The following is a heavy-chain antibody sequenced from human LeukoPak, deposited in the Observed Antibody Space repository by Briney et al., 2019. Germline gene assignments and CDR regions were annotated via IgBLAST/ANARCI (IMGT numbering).Heavy chain of an antibody. CDR2: ISSSSSYI. J-gene: IGHJ6*02. CDR3: ARDQGSENYYYYYYGMDV. CDR1: GFTFSSYS. V-gene: IGHV3-21*01. D-gene: IGHD1-14*01. Sequence: PGGPLRLSCAASGFTFSSYSMNWVRQAPGKGLEWVSSISSSSSYIYYADSVKGRFTISRDNAKNSLYLQMNSLRAEDTAVYYCARDQGSENYYYYYYGMDVWGQGTTATVSS.